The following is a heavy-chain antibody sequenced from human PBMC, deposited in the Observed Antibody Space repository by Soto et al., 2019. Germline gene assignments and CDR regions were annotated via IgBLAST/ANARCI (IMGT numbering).Heavy chain of an antibody. J-gene: IGHJ4*02. V-gene: IGHV1-69*06. CDR2: IIPVVGTT. Sequence: QVQLVQSGAEVKKPGSSVKVSCKASGDTVTTNSLNWVRQAPGQGLEWMGGIIPVVGTTKYAQKYQDRVTITGDKSTNTAYMELSSLRSDDTAVYYCARGLLYATTYFDYWGQGTPLTVSS. CDR3: ARGLLYATTYFDY. CDR1: GDTVTTNS. D-gene: IGHD2-8*01.